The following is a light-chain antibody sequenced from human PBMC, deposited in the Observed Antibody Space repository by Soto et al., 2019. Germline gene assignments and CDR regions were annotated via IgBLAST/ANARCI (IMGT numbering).Light chain of an antibody. Sequence: DVQMTQSPSSLSASVGDTITITCQATQDISNYLNWYQQKPGEAPKLLIYDASKLETGVPSRFSGSGSGTDFTFTISSLQLEDFATYHCQQYDHLPITFGQGTRLEIK. CDR2: DAS. J-gene: IGKJ5*01. CDR3: QQYDHLPIT. V-gene: IGKV1-33*01. CDR1: QDISNY.